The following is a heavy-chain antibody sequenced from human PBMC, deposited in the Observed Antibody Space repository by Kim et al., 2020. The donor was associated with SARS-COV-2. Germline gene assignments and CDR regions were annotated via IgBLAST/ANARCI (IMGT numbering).Heavy chain of an antibody. V-gene: IGHV3-33*06. D-gene: IGHD4-17*01. J-gene: IGHJ3*02. CDR3: AKDPWADYGDYVGAFDI. CDR2: IWYDGSNK. CDR1: GFTFSSYA. Sequence: GGSLRLSCAASGFTFSSYAMHWVRQAPGKGLEWVAVIWYDGSNKYYADSVKGRFTISRDNSKNTLYLQMNSLRAEDTAVYYCAKDPWADYGDYVGAFDIWGQGTMVTVSS.